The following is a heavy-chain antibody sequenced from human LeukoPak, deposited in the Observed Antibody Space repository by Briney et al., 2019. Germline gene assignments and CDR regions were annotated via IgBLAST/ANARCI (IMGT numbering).Heavy chain of an antibody. CDR3: ASEAYYDFWSGSQNNWFDP. CDR1: GFTFSSYS. J-gene: IGHJ5*02. Sequence: GGSLRLSCAASGFTFSSYSMNWVRQAPGKGLEWVSSISSSSSYIYYADSVKGRFTISRDNAKNSLYLQMNSLRAEDTAVHYCASEAYYDFWSGSQNNWFDPWGQGTLVTVSS. CDR2: ISSSSSYI. V-gene: IGHV3-21*01. D-gene: IGHD3-3*01.